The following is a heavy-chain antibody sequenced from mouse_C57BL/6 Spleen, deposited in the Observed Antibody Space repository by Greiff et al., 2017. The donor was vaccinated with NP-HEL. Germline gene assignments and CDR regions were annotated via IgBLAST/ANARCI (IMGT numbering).Heavy chain of an antibody. Sequence: QVQLQQPGAELVKPGASVKLSCKASGYTFTSYWMHWVKQRPGQGLEWIGMIHPNSGSTNYNEKFKSKATLTVDKSSSTAYMQLSSLTSEDSAVYYCARSGLGTYYFDYWGQGTTLTVSS. D-gene: IGHD3-3*01. CDR2: IHPNSGST. V-gene: IGHV1-64*01. CDR1: GYTFTSYW. CDR3: ARSGLGTYYFDY. J-gene: IGHJ2*01.